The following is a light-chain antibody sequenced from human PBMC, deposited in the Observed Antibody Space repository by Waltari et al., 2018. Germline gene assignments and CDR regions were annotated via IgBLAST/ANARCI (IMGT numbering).Light chain of an antibody. CDR3: QSYDTSLSVV. V-gene: IGLV1-40*01. J-gene: IGLJ3*02. CDR2: GSS. Sequence: QSVLTQPPSVSGAPGQRVTISCTGSGSNIGAGYDVHWYQQLPRAAPKRLIYGSSRRPLGVPDRFFGSTSGTSASLAIIGLQAEDEADYYCQSYDTSLSVVFGGGTKLTVL. CDR1: GSNIGAGYD.